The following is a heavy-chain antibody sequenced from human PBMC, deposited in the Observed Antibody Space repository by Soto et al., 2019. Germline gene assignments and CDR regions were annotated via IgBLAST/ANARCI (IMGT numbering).Heavy chain of an antibody. V-gene: IGHV1-3*01. CDR1: GYTFTSYS. J-gene: IGHJ5*02. CDR3: ANDPQYYYDSSGYYAAWFDP. D-gene: IGHD3-22*01. Sequence: ASVKVSCKASGYTFTSYSMHWVRQAPGQRLELMGWINAGNGNTKYSQKFQGRVTITRDTSASTAYMELSSLRSEDTAVYYCANDPQYYYDSSGYYAAWFDPWGQGTLVTVSS. CDR2: INAGNGNT.